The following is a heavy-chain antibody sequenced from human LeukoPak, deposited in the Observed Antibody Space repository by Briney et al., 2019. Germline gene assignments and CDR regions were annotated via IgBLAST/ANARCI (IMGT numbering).Heavy chain of an antibody. CDR2: IWYDGGNK. CDR1: GFTFNRYG. Sequence: GGSLRLSCAASGFTFNRYGMHWVRQAPGKGLEWVTVIWYDGGNKYYADSVKGRFTISRDNSKNTLYLQMNSLRAEDTAVYYCARGTRGIVLAGEFFDYWGQGTLVTVSS. D-gene: IGHD6-19*01. J-gene: IGHJ4*02. V-gene: IGHV3-33*01. CDR3: ARGTRGIVLAGEFFDY.